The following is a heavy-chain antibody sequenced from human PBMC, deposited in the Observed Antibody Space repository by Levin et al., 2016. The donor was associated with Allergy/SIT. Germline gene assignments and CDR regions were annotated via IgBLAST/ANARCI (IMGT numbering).Heavy chain of an antibody. J-gene: IGHJ5*02. CDR3: ARELQLLLGGNWFDP. D-gene: IGHD2-2*01. CDR2: IYYSGST. Sequence: WIRQPPGKGLEWIGYIYYSGSTNYNPSLKSRVTISVDTSKNQFSLKLSSVTAADTAVYYCARELQLLLGGNWFDPWGQGTLVTVSS. V-gene: IGHV4-59*01.